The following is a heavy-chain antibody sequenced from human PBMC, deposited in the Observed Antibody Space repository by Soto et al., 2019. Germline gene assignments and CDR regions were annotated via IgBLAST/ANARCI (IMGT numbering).Heavy chain of an antibody. CDR3: ARSPYDYIWGSYRFDY. D-gene: IGHD3-16*02. Sequence: QVPLVQSGAEVKKPGASVKVSCKASGYTFTSYGIGWVRQAPGQGLEWMGWISAYNGNTNYAQKLQGRVTMTTDTSTSTAYMELRSLRSDDTAVYYCARSPYDYIWGSYRFDYWGQGTLVTVSS. CDR1: GYTFTSYG. J-gene: IGHJ4*02. CDR2: ISAYNGNT. V-gene: IGHV1-18*01.